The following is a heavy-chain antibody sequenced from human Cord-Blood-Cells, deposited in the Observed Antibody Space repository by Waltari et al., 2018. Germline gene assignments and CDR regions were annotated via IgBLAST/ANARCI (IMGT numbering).Heavy chain of an antibody. CDR1: GGPTSSYY. CDR3: ARWDRLVGAFDY. Sequence: QVQLQESGPGLVKPSATLSLTCPVPGGPTSSYYRSWIRQPPGKGLEWIGYIYYSGSTNYNPSLKSRVTISVDTSKNQFSLKLSSVTAADTAVYYCARWDRLVGAFDYWGQGTLVTVSS. V-gene: IGHV4-59*08. J-gene: IGHJ4*02. CDR2: IYYSGST. D-gene: IGHD1-26*01.